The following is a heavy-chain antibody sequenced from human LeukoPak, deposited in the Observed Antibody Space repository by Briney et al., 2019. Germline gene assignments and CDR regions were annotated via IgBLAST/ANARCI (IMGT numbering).Heavy chain of an antibody. CDR2: ISYDGSNK. J-gene: IGHJ3*02. D-gene: IGHD2-15*01. CDR3: ARVSTLPYWWELSGAFDI. V-gene: IGHV3-30-3*01. CDR1: GFTFSSYA. Sequence: GGSLRLSCAASGFTFSSYAMHWVRQAPGKGLEWVAVISYDGSNKYYADSVKDRFTISRDNSKNTMYLQMNSLRAEDTAVYYCARVSTLPYWWELSGAFDIWGQGTMVTVSS.